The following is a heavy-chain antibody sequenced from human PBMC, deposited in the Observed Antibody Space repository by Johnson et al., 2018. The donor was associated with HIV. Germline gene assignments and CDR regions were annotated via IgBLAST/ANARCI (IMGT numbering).Heavy chain of an antibody. CDR1: GFTFDDYA. D-gene: IGHD6-6*01. V-gene: IGHV3-9*01. Sequence: VQLVESGGGLVQPGRSLRLSCAASGFTFDDYAMHWVRQAPGKGLEWASGISWNSGSIGYADSVKGRFTIARDNAKNSLYLQMNSLRAEDTALYYCAKGIAARPPGDAFDIWGQGTMVTVSS. CDR2: ISWNSGSI. CDR3: AKGIAARPPGDAFDI. J-gene: IGHJ3*02.